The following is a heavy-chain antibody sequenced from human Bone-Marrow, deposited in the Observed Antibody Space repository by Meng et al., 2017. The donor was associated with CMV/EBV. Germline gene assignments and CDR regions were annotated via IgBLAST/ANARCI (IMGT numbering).Heavy chain of an antibody. CDR2: ISSSGSFR. Sequence: GESLKISCEVSGFTFNTSTMNWFRQAPGKGLEWVSSISSSGSFRHYADSVRGRFTVSRDNAKNSLYLQMNSLRVEDTAVYYCARDLSAAGNYGMDVWGQGTTVTVPS. J-gene: IGHJ6*02. CDR3: ARDLSAAGNYGMDV. D-gene: IGHD6-13*01. CDR1: GFTFNTST. V-gene: IGHV3-21*06.